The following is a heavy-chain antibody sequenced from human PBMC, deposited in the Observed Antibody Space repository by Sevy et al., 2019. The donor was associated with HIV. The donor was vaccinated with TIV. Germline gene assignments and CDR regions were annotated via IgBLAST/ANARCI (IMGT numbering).Heavy chain of an antibody. V-gene: IGHV3-48*03. D-gene: IGHD4-17*01. Sequence: GGSLRLSCVASGFTFSSYEMNWVRQAPGKGLEWVSYISNSGTSMYYSDSVKGRFTISRDNAWNSLYLQMNSLRAGDIAVYYCARDLPPSATTVARFDCWGQGTLVTVSS. CDR1: GFTFSSYE. J-gene: IGHJ4*02. CDR2: ISNSGTSM. CDR3: ARDLPPSATTVARFDC.